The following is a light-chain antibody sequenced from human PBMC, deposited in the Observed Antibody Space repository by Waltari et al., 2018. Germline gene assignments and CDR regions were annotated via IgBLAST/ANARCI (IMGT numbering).Light chain of an antibody. CDR2: EVS. CDR1: TRDVGTYTT. V-gene: IGLV2-23*02. Sequence: QSALTQPASVAGPPGQSITISCTGTTRDVGTYTTVSWYQQHPGKAPKLIIYEVSKRPSGISNRFSASKSGNTASLTISGLQAEDEADYYCCSYAGSNTYVFGTGTKVTVL. J-gene: IGLJ1*01. CDR3: CSYAGSNTYV.